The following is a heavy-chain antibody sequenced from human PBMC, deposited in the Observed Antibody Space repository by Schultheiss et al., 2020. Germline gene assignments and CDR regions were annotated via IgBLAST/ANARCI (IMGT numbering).Heavy chain of an antibody. Sequence: GGSLRLSCAASGFTFSSYGMHWVRQAPGKGLEWVAVIWYDGSNKYYADSVKGRFTISRDNSKNTLYLQMNSLRAEDTAVYYCARQRNRGHYYGDDAFDIWGQGTMVTVSS. CDR2: IWYDGSNK. CDR3: ARQRNRGHYYGDDAFDI. CDR1: GFTFSSYG. D-gene: IGHD3-10*01. J-gene: IGHJ3*02. V-gene: IGHV3-33*01.